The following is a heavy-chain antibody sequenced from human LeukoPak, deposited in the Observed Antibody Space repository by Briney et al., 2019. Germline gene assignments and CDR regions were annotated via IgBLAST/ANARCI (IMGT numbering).Heavy chain of an antibody. J-gene: IGHJ6*03. CDR1: GDSLTSGSRY. CDR3: AVGATHYYMDV. Sequence: SQTLSLTCTVSGDSLTSGSRYWSWIRQPAGKGLEWIGHFYSSTRTTYNPSLESRVTISLDTSKNQFSLKLSSVTAADTAVYYCAVGATHYYMDVWGKGTTITVSS. CDR2: FYSSTRT. V-gene: IGHV4-61*09. D-gene: IGHD3-16*01.